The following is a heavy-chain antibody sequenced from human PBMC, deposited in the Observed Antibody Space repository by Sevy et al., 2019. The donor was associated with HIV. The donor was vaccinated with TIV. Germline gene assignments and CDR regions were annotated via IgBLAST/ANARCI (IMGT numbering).Heavy chain of an antibody. V-gene: IGHV3-23*01. D-gene: IGHD1-26*01. Sequence: GGSLRLSCAASGFTFSSYDMSWVRQAPGKGLEWVSSISGSGGSTYYADSLKGQFTISRDNSKNTLYLQVNSLRVEDTAVYYCAKNPGVGSYYYMDVWGKGTTVTVSS. CDR3: AKNPGVGSYYYMDV. J-gene: IGHJ6*03. CDR1: GFTFSSYD. CDR2: ISGSGGST.